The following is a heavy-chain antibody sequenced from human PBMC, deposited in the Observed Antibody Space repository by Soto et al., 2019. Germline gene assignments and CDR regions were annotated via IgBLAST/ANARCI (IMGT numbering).Heavy chain of an antibody. Sequence: SLNVSCKASGGTFSSYAISWVRQAPGQGLEWMGGIIPIFGTANYAQKFQGRVTITAGESTSTAYMELSSLRSEDTAVYYCARDLGGSGSYYGYFDYWGQGTLVTVSS. V-gene: IGHV1-69*13. D-gene: IGHD1-26*01. J-gene: IGHJ4*02. CDR1: GGTFSSYA. CDR3: ARDLGGSGSYYGYFDY. CDR2: IIPIFGTA.